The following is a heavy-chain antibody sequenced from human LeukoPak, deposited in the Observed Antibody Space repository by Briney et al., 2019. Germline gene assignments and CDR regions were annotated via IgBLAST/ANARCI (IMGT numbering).Heavy chain of an antibody. CDR2: IYSGGST. CDR1: GFSVSSDY. Sequence: GGSLRLSCAASGFSVSSDYMTWVRQAPGKGLEWVSVIYSGGSTYYADSVKGRFTISRDNSKNTLYLQMNNVRVEDTAVYFCARYHTAQNYWGQGTLVTVSS. J-gene: IGHJ4*02. D-gene: IGHD5-18*01. V-gene: IGHV3-53*01. CDR3: ARYHTAQNY.